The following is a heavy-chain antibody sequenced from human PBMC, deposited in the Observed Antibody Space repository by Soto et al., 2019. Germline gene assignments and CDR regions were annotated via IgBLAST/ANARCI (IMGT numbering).Heavy chain of an antibody. CDR3: AKEKDYDFNWGSDRFTSHY. J-gene: IGHJ4*02. CDR2: ISGSAGT. D-gene: IGHD3-16*02. CDR1: GFTFRTYA. V-gene: IGHV3-23*01. Sequence: GGSLRLSCTASGFTFRTYAMTWFRQAPGKGLEWVSAISGSAGTFYATSVKGRFTISRDNSRSTVYLQMHSLRAEDSAIYCCAKEKDYDFNWGSDRFTSHYWGRGTLVTVSS.